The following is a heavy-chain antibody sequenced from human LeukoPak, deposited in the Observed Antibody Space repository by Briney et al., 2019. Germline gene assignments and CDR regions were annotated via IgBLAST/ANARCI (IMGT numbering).Heavy chain of an antibody. D-gene: IGHD2-2*01. V-gene: IGHV3-48*04. CDR1: GFTFSSYW. CDR3: AREVCSSTSCYPGY. CDR2: ISSTGSTI. Sequence: GGSLRLSCAASGFTFSSYWMNWVRQAPGKGLEWVSFISSTGSTIYQADSVKGRFTISRDNGKNSLYLQMNSLRAEDTAVYYCAREVCSSTSCYPGYWGQGTLVTVSS. J-gene: IGHJ4*02.